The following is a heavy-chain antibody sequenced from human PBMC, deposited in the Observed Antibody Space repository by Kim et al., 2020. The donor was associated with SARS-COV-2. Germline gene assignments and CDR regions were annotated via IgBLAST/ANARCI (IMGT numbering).Heavy chain of an antibody. CDR1: GGSISSGGYY. CDR2: IYYSGST. V-gene: IGHV4-31*03. CDR3: AREGYGGNLYY. Sequence: SETLSLTCTVSGGSISSGGYYWSWIRQHPGKGLEWIGYIYYSGSTYYNPSLKSRVTISVDTSKNQFSLKLSSVTAADTAVYYCAREGYGGNLYYWGQGTLVTVSS. D-gene: IGHD2-21*02. J-gene: IGHJ4*02.